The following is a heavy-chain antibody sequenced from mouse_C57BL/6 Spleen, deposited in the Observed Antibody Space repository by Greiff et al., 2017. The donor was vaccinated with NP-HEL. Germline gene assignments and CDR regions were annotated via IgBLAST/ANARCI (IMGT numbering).Heavy chain of an antibody. D-gene: IGHD1-1*01. V-gene: IGHV14-1*01. J-gene: IGHJ3*01. CDR3: TTSVYYYGSSPPGFAY. CDR1: GFNIKDYY. CDR2: IDPEDGDT. Sequence: DVQLVESGAELVRPGASVKLSCTASGFNIKDYYMHWVKQRPEQGLEWIGRIDPEDGDTEYAPRFQGKATMTADTSSNTAYLQLSSLTSEDTAVYYCTTSVYYYGSSPPGFAYWGQGTLVTVSA.